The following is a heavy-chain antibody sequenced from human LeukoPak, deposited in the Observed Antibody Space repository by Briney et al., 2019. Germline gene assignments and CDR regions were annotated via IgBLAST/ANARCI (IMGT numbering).Heavy chain of an antibody. V-gene: IGHV4-39*01. CDR3: ARHTSDGDFAFDL. J-gene: IGHJ3*01. D-gene: IGHD4-17*01. CDR1: VDSISNTNYY. Sequence: SETLSLTCTVSVDSISNTNYYCAWICQPPGKGLEWFGTIYYSGSTHDNPSLKSRLTISVDASNTQFSLKLSSVTAADTAVYFCARHTSDGDFAFDLWGQGTMVTVSS. CDR2: IYYSGST.